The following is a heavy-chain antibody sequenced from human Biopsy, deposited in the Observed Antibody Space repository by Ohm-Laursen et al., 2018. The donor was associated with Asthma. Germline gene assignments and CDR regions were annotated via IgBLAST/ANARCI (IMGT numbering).Heavy chain of an antibody. CDR2: ISYHGAIK. CDR3: AGGDSSNWSHYYFDY. V-gene: IGHV3-30*14. J-gene: IGHJ4*02. CDR1: EFSFSHYP. Sequence: SLRLSCAASEFSFSHYPMHWVRQAPGKGLEWVAVISYHGAIKFYADSVRGRFTISRDYSKNTLYLQMHSLRAEDTAVYYCAGGDSSNWSHYYFDYWGQGTLVTVSS. D-gene: IGHD3-22*01.